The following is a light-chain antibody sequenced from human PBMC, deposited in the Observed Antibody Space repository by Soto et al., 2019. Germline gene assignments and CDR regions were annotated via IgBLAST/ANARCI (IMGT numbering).Light chain of an antibody. Sequence: QSALTQPASVSGSPGQSIAISCTGTSSDVGGYNYVSWYQQHPGKTPNLMIYAVSNRPSGVSNLFSGSKSGNTATLTISRPQAEDEADYYCSSYTGSSTWVFGEGIKLTVL. CDR2: AVS. CDR3: SSYTGSSTWV. V-gene: IGLV2-14*01. J-gene: IGLJ3*02. CDR1: SSDVGGYNY.